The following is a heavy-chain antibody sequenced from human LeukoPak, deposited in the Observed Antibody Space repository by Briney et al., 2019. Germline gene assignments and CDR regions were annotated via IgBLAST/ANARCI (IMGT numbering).Heavy chain of an antibody. CDR3: ARSGYYGSGSYYRNRNFDY. Sequence: PSETLSLTCTVSGGSISSSSYYWGWIRQPPGKGLEWIGSIYYSGSTYYNPSLKSRVTISVDTSKNQFSLKLSSVTAADTAVYYCARSGYYGSGSYYRNRNFDYWGQGTLVTVSS. V-gene: IGHV4-39*07. CDR1: GGSISSSSYY. CDR2: IYYSGST. D-gene: IGHD3-10*01. J-gene: IGHJ4*02.